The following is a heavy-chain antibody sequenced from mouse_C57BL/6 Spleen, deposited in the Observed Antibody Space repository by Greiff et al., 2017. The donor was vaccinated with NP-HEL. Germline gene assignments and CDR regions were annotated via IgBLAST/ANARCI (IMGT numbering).Heavy chain of an antibody. V-gene: IGHV1-53*01. CDR2: INPSNGGT. D-gene: IGHD1-1*01. Sequence: QVQLQQPGTDLVKPGASVKLSCKASGYTFTSYWMHWVKQRPGQGLEWIGNINPSNGGTNYTEKFKSKATLTVDKSSSTAYMQLSSLTSEDSAVYYCALDGSSYGYFDVWGTGTTVTVSS. CDR3: ALDGSSYGYFDV. J-gene: IGHJ1*03. CDR1: GYTFTSYW.